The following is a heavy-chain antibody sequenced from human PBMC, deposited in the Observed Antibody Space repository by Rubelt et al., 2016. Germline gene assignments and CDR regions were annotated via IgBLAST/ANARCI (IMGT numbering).Heavy chain of an antibody. CDR3: ARVTGGSSDY. J-gene: IGHJ4*02. D-gene: IGHD6-6*01. V-gene: IGHV4-34*01. Sequence: QVQLQQWGAGLLKPSETLSLTCAVYGGSFSGYYWSWIRQPPGKGLEWIGEINHSGSTNYNPSFKSRVTISVDTSKNQSSLKLGSVTAADTAVDYGARVTGGSSDYWGQGTLVTVSS. CDR2: INHSGST. CDR1: GGSFSGYY.